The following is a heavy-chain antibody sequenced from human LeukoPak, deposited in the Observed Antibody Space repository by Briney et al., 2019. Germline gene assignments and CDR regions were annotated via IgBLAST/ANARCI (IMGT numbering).Heavy chain of an antibody. CDR1: GDSISSGGYY. D-gene: IGHD3-16*01. Sequence: PSATLSLTCTVSGDSISSGGYYWSWIRQHPGNGLEWFGNIYYSGSTYYNPSLKSRVTISVDTSKNQFSLKLSSVTAADTAVYYCVRAPYGGGYYYYAMDVWGQGTTVTVSS. CDR3: VRAPYGGGYYYYAMDV. CDR2: IYYSGST. J-gene: IGHJ6*02. V-gene: IGHV4-31*03.